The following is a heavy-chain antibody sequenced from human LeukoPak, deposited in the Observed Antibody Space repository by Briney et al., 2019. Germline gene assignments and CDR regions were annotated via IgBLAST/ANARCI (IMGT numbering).Heavy chain of an antibody. J-gene: IGHJ6*04. CDR3: ARYFMALDI. CDR2: ITGNGGTT. D-gene: IGHD2/OR15-2a*01. V-gene: IGHV3-23*01. Sequence: TGGSLRLPCAASGFTFSSYVMSWVRQAPGKGLDWVSTITGNGGTTYYADSVKGRFTISRDNAKNTLYLQMNSLRAEDTAVYYCARYFMALDIWGKGTTVTVSS. CDR1: GFTFSSYV.